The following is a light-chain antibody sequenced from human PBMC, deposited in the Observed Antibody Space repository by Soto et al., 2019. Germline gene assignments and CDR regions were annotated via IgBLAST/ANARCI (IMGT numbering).Light chain of an antibody. CDR1: QDIRTA. V-gene: IGKV1-33*01. CDR2: GAS. Sequence: DIQMTQSPSSLFASVGARVSITCQASQDIRTALSWFQQKPGRAPKLLIYGASNLETGVPSRFRGSGSGRDFTFTISSLQPEDIATYYCQQYDNLPPFTFGPGTKVEIK. J-gene: IGKJ3*01. CDR3: QQYDNLPPFT.